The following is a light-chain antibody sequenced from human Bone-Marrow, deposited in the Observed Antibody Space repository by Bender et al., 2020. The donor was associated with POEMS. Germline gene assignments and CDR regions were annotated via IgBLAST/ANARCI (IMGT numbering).Light chain of an antibody. CDR2: EVT. V-gene: IGLV2-23*02. CDR3: CSYAGSSTYVV. CDR1: SSDVGGYNY. Sequence: QSALTQPASVSGSPGQSITISCTGTSSDVGGYNYVSWYQHHPGKAPKLIIYEVTKRPSGVSNRFSGSKSGNTASLTISGLQAEDEADYYCCSYAGSSTYVVFGGGTKLTVL. J-gene: IGLJ2*01.